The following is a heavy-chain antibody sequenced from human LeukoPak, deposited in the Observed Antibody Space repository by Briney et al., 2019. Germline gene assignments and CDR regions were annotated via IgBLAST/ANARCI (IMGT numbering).Heavy chain of an antibody. CDR1: GFTFSSYS. Sequence: PGGSLTLSCSASGFTFSSYSMNWLRQAPGKGLVWFSSISNSSSYIYYADSVKGRFTISKDNAKDSLYLQMNSLRAEDTAVYYCARPGDCSGGSCFDAFDIWGQGTMVTVSS. CDR3: ARPGDCSGGSCFDAFDI. J-gene: IGHJ3*02. D-gene: IGHD2-15*01. V-gene: IGHV3-21*01. CDR2: ISNSSSYI.